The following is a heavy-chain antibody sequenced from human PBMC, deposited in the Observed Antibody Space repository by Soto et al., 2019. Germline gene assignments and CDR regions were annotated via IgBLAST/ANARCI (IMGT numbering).Heavy chain of an antibody. CDR2: ISGSGGST. CDR1: GFTFSSYA. Sequence: GGSLRLSCAASGFTFSSYAMSWVRQAPGKGLEWVSAISGSGGSTYYADSVKGRFTISRDNSKNTLYLQMNSLRAEDTAVYYCAKWGAIFGVVNYNWFDPWGQGTLVTVSS. D-gene: IGHD3-3*01. J-gene: IGHJ5*02. CDR3: AKWGAIFGVVNYNWFDP. V-gene: IGHV3-23*01.